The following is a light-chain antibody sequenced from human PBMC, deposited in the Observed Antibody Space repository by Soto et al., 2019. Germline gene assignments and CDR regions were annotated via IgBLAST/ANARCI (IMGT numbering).Light chain of an antibody. J-gene: IGKJ5*01. CDR1: QSVNFY. Sequence: ELVLTQSPATLSLSPGERAALSCRASQSVNFYLTWYQQKPGQAPRLLIYDASNRATGIPSRFSGSGSGTDFTLTISSLEPEEFAVYYCQQRSNWPITVGQGTRLEIK. V-gene: IGKV3-11*01. CDR2: DAS. CDR3: QQRSNWPIT.